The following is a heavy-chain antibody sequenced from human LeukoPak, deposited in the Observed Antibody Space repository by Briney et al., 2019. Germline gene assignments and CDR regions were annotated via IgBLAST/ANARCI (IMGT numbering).Heavy chain of an antibody. CDR3: ARDGPTAAPFDY. Sequence: GASVKVSCKTSRYRFTSYDIHSVRQAPRHGLEWMGRINPSGGSTSYAQRFQGRVAMTRDTSTTTVYMEVNSLTSEDTAVYFCARDGPTAAPFDYWGQGTLVTVSS. V-gene: IGHV1-46*01. J-gene: IGHJ4*02. D-gene: IGHD2-2*01. CDR1: RYRFTSYD. CDR2: INPSGGST.